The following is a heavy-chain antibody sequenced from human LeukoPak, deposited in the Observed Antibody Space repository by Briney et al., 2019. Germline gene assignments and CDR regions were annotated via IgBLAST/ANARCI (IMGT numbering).Heavy chain of an antibody. J-gene: IGHJ2*01. D-gene: IGHD2-15*01. CDR1: GGSISSGDYY. V-gene: IGHV4-30-4*08. CDR2: IYYSGST. CDR3: ARATGYCSGGSCYNRYWYFDL. Sequence: PSQTLSLTCTVSGGSISSGDYYWSWIRQPPGQGLEWIGYIYYSGSTYYNPSLKSRVTISVDTSKNQFSLKLSSVTAAGTAVYYCARATGYCSGGSCYNRYWYFDLWGRGTLVTVSS.